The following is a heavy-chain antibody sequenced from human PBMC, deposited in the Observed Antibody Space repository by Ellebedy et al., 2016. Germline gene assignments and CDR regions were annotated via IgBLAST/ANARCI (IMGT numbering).Heavy chain of an antibody. V-gene: IGHV3-53*05. Sequence: GESLKISCVVSGFSVSSNYLSWVRQAPGKGLEWVSVIYAGGSTFYADSVKGRFTISRDNAKNSLYLQMNSLRAEDTALYYCAKGVGLSSGYYFDYWGQGTLVTVSS. CDR1: GFSVSSNY. D-gene: IGHD3-22*01. CDR3: AKGVGLSSGYYFDY. J-gene: IGHJ4*02. CDR2: IYAGGST.